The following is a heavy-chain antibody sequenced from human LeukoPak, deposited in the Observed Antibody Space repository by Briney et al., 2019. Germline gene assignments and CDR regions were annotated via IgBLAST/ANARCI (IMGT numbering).Heavy chain of an antibody. CDR1: GGSISSYY. Sequence: SETLSLTCSVSGGSISSYYWSWIRQPPGKGLEWIGYIYYSGSTNYNPSLKSRVTISVDTSKNQFSLKLSSVTAADTAVYYCASNWLVPDDAFDIWGQGTMVTVSS. D-gene: IGHD6-19*01. CDR3: ASNWLVPDDAFDI. J-gene: IGHJ3*02. CDR2: IYYSGST. V-gene: IGHV4-59*01.